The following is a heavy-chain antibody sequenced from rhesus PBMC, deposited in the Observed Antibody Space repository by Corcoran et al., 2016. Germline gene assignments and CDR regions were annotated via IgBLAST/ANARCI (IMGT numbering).Heavy chain of an antibody. D-gene: IGHD6-25*01. CDR1: GYSFTSYW. J-gene: IGHJ4*01. Sequence: EVQLVQSGAEVKRPGESLKISCKTSGYSFTSYWISWVRQMPGKGLEWMGAIDPSDSDTRYNPSCQVQFTISANKSSSSAYLQWSRLKASDTATYYCAKGGIAAAGSYFDYWGQGVLVTVSS. CDR2: IDPSDSDT. V-gene: IGHV5-20*01. CDR3: AKGGIAAAGSYFDY.